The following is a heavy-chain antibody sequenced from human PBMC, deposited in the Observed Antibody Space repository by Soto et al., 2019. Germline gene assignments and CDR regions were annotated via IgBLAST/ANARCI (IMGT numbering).Heavy chain of an antibody. D-gene: IGHD6-6*01. CDR3: APLSPSGAGYYTIDV. CDR2: ISASRGST. CDR1: GFTFSGYA. Sequence: GGSLRLSCAASGFTFSGYAMSWVRQAPGKGLEWVSAISASRGSTYYADSVKGRFTISRDNSKNTLDLQMNSLRAEDTALYYCAPLSPSGAGYYTIDVWGQGTTVTVSS. V-gene: IGHV3-23*01. J-gene: IGHJ6*02.